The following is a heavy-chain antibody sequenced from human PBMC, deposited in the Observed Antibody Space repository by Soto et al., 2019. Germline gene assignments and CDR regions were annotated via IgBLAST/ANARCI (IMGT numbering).Heavy chain of an antibody. CDR1: GGSISSGGYY. CDR3: ARDHLPTGYSSSAPSHNWFDP. J-gene: IGHJ5*02. Sequence: SETLSLTCTVSGGSISSGGYYWSWIRQHPGKGLEWIGYIYYSGSTYYNPSLKSRVTISVDTSKNQFSLKLRSVTAADTAVYYCARDHLPTGYSSSAPSHNWFDPWGQGTLVTVSS. D-gene: IGHD6-13*01. V-gene: IGHV4-31*03. CDR2: IYYSGST.